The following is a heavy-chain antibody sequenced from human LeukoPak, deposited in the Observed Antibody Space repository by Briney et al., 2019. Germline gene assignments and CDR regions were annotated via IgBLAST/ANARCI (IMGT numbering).Heavy chain of an antibody. CDR1: GFTFSSYA. V-gene: IGHV3-23*01. CDR3: AKDQSWEEYSRGYFDY. D-gene: IGHD6-6*01. Sequence: GGSLRLSCAASGFTFSSYAMSWVRQAPGKGLEWVSAISGSGGSTYYADSVKGRYTISRDNSKNTLYLQMNSLRAEDTAVYYCAKDQSWEEYSRGYFDYWGQGTLVTVSS. J-gene: IGHJ4*02. CDR2: ISGSGGST.